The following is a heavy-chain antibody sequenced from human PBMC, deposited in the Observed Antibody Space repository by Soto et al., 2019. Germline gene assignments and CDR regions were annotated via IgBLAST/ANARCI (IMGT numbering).Heavy chain of an antibody. CDR2: IIPIFGTA. D-gene: IGHD3-22*01. CDR3: ARDHLPYYYDSSGYDAFDI. Sequence: QVQLVQSGAEVQKPGSSVKVSCKASGGTFSSYAISWVRQAPGQGLEWMGGIIPIFGTANYAQKFQGRVTITADESTGTAYMELSSLRSEDTAVYYCARDHLPYYYDSSGYDAFDIWGQGSMVTVSS. CDR1: GGTFSSYA. V-gene: IGHV1-69*01. J-gene: IGHJ3*02.